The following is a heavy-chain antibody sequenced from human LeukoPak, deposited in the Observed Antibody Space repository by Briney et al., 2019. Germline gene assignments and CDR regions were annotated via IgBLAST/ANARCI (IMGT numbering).Heavy chain of an antibody. Sequence: SETLSLTCTVSGGSISSSIYYWGWIRQPPGKGLEWIGYIYYSGSINYNPSLKSRVTISVDTSKNQFSLKLSSVTAADTAVYYCARHLPSTTGRSYFDYWGQGTLVTVSS. D-gene: IGHD1-1*01. CDR3: ARHLPSTTGRSYFDY. J-gene: IGHJ4*02. CDR1: GGSISSSIYY. CDR2: IYYSGSI. V-gene: IGHV4-61*05.